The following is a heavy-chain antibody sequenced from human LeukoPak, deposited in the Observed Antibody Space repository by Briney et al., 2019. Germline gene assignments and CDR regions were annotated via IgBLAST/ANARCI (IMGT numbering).Heavy chain of an antibody. J-gene: IGHJ6*02. V-gene: IGHV3-23*01. CDR1: GITFSSYA. Sequence: PGGSLRLSCGASGITFSSYAMSWVRQAPGKGLEWVSGISGSGGSTYYADSVKGRFTISRDNSKSTLYLQMNSLRAEDTAVYYCAKWGIVVVPAASVWGQGTTVTVSS. D-gene: IGHD2-2*01. CDR2: ISGSGGST. CDR3: AKWGIVVVPAASV.